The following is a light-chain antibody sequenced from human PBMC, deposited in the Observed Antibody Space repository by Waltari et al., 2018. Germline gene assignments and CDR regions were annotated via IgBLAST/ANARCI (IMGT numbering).Light chain of an antibody. Sequence: DIQMTQSPSSLSASVGDRITITCRASQGISNWLAWYQQKPGKAPKLLIYRASNLETGVPSRFSGSGSGTDFTLTITSLQPEDIATYFCQQHDNSPFTFGPGTKLDIK. J-gene: IGKJ3*01. CDR2: RAS. V-gene: IGKV1-33*01. CDR1: QGISNW. CDR3: QQHDNSPFT.